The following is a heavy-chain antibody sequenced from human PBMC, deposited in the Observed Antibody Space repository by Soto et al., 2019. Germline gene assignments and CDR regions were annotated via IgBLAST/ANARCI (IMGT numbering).Heavy chain of an antibody. CDR3: ARAEPVYYDFWSGFRRPDYYYYYYMDV. Sequence: ASVKVSCKASGYTFTSYDINWVRQATGQGLEWMGWMNPNSGNTGYAQKFQGRVTMTRNTSISTAYMELSSLRSEDTAVYYCARAEPVYYDFWSGFRRPDYYYYYYMDVWGKGTTVTV. CDR1: GYTFTSYD. CDR2: MNPNSGNT. V-gene: IGHV1-8*01. J-gene: IGHJ6*03. D-gene: IGHD3-3*01.